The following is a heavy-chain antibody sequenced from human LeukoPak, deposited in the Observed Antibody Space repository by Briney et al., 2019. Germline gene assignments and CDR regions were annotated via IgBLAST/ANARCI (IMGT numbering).Heavy chain of an antibody. Sequence: ASVKVSCKASGGTFSSYAISWVRQAPGQGLEWMGGIIPIFGTANYAQKFQGRVTITTDESTSTAYMELSSLRSEDTAVYYCARTYREKSDFDIWGQGTMVTVSS. CDR3: ARTYREKSDFDI. V-gene: IGHV1-69*05. CDR1: GGTFSSYA. D-gene: IGHD3-16*02. J-gene: IGHJ3*02. CDR2: IIPIFGTA.